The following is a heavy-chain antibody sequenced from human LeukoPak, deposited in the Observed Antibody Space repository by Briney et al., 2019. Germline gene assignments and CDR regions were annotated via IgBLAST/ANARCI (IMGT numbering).Heavy chain of an antibody. CDR3: ATLNWFDP. CDR2: ISGSGGTT. CDR1: GFTFSNYY. V-gene: IGHV3-23*01. Sequence: GGSLRLSCAASGFTFSNYYMSWVRQAPGKGLEWVSAISGSGGTTYYADSVKGRFTISRDNSKNTLYLQMNSLRAEDTAVYYCATLNWFDPWGQGTLVTVSS. J-gene: IGHJ5*02.